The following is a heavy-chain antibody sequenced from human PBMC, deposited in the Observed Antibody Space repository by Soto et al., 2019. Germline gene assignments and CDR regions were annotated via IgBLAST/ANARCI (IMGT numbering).Heavy chain of an antibody. V-gene: IGHV3-21*01. CDR3: ARGISSSWKRMTYNWFDP. Sequence: GGSLRLSCAASGFTFSSYSMNWVRQAPGKGLEWVSSISSSSSYIYYADSVKGRFTISRDNAKNSLYLQMNSLRAEDTAVYYCARGISSSWKRMTYNWFDPWGQGTLVTVSS. D-gene: IGHD6-13*01. J-gene: IGHJ5*02. CDR1: GFTFSSYS. CDR2: ISSSSSYI.